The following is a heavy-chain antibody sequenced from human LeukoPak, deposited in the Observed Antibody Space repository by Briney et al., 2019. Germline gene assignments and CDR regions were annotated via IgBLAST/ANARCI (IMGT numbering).Heavy chain of an antibody. CDR1: GGSISSGSYY. CDR3: ARVGLGKSDYFDY. D-gene: IGHD7-27*01. Sequence: SQTLSLTCTVSGGSISSGSYYWSWIRQPAGKGLEWIGRIYTSGSTNYNPSLKSRVTISVDTSKNQFSLKLSSVTAADTAVYYCARVGLGKSDYFDYWGQGTLVTVSS. CDR2: IYTSGST. V-gene: IGHV4-61*02. J-gene: IGHJ4*02.